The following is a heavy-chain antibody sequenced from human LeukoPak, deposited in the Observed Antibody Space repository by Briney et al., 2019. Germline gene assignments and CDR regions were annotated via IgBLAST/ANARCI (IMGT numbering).Heavy chain of an antibody. J-gene: IGHJ3*02. CDR1: GGSISSGGYS. CDR2: LYHSGGT. Sequence: SETLSLTCAVSGGSISSGGYSWSWIRQPPGKGLEWTGYLYHSGGTYYNPSLKSRVTISVDRSKNQFSLKLSSVTAADTAVYYCARVQHIVVVTASHAFDIWGPGTMVTVSS. V-gene: IGHV4-30-2*01. CDR3: ARVQHIVVVTASHAFDI. D-gene: IGHD2-21*02.